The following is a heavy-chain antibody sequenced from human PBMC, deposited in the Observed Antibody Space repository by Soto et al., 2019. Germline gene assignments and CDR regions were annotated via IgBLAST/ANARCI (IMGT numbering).Heavy chain of an antibody. V-gene: IGHV1-3*01. CDR1: GYTFSSYG. CDR3: ARDKPDCSGGSCYHLDY. Sequence: QVQLVQSGAEVKKPGASVKVSCKASGYTFSSYGIHWVRQAPGQRLEWMGWINAGNGNTRYSQKFQGRVAITRDTSASTAYMDLSSLRSEDTAVYYCARDKPDCSGGSCYHLDYWGQGALVTVSS. CDR2: INAGNGNT. J-gene: IGHJ4*02. D-gene: IGHD2-15*01.